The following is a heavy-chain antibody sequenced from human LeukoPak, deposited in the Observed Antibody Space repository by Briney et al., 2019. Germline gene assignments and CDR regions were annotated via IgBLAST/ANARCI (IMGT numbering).Heavy chain of an antibody. D-gene: IGHD6-13*01. Sequence: PSETLSLTCTVSGGSISSSSYYWGWIRQPPGKGLEWIGSIYYSGSTYYNPSLKSRVTISVDTSKNQFSLKLSSVTAADTAVYYCASIAARGTHWGQGTLVTVSS. V-gene: IGHV4-39*01. J-gene: IGHJ4*02. CDR1: GGSISSSSYY. CDR2: IYYSGST. CDR3: ASIAARGTH.